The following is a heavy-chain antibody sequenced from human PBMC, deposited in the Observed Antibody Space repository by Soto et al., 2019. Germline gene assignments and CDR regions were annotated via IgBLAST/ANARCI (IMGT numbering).Heavy chain of an antibody. CDR3: ARAGYGVGY. CDR1: GGSISSYY. V-gene: IGHV4-59*01. Sequence: SETLSLTCTVSGGSISSYYWSWIRQPPGKGLEWIGYIYYSGSTNYNPSPKSRVTISVDTSKNQFSLKLSSVTAADTAVYYCARAGYGVGYWGQGTLVTVSS. J-gene: IGHJ4*02. D-gene: IGHD5-12*01. CDR2: IYYSGST.